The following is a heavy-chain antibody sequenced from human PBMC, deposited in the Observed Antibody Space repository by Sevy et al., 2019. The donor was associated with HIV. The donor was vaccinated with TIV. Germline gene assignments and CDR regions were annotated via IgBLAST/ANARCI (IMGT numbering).Heavy chain of an antibody. V-gene: IGHV3-30*18. J-gene: IGHJ6*02. CDR1: GFTFSTYD. CDR3: AKNRPPGGSYFSRHGMDV. D-gene: IGHD3-16*01. CDR2: ISYDGSYR. Sequence: GGSLRLSCAASGFTFSTYDMHWVRQAPGKGLEWVAIISYDGSYRYYADSVRGRFSMSRDNSKNTMYLQMSGLSIEDTAVYSCAKNRPPGGSYFSRHGMDVWGRGTTVTVSS.